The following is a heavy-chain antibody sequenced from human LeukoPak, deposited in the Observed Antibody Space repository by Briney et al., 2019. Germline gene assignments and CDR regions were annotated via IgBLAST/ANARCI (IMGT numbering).Heavy chain of an antibody. V-gene: IGHV4-59*01. CDR3: AREWQQLVPRYFDL. CDR2: IYYSGST. D-gene: IGHD6-13*01. J-gene: IGHJ2*01. CDR1: GGPIRTYY. Sequence: SETLSLTCTVSGGPIRTYYWSWIRQPPGKGLEWVGYIYYSGSTHYNPSLKSRVTISIDTSKNQFSLRLSFVTAADTAVYYCAREWQQLVPRYFDLWGRGTLVTVSS.